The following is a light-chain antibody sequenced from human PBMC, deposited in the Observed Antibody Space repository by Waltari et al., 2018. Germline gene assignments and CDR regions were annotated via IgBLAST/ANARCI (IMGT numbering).Light chain of an antibody. V-gene: IGKV1-5*01. CDR1: QSVSGW. CDR3: QQYDSYPYT. Sequence: DIQMTQSPSSLSASVGDRVTLACRASQSVSGWLAWYQQKPGKAPTLLVYDGSSLWSGVPPRFSGNGSETEFTLTISSLQPDDFATYYCQQYDSYPYTFGQGTNLEI. CDR2: DGS. J-gene: IGKJ2*01.